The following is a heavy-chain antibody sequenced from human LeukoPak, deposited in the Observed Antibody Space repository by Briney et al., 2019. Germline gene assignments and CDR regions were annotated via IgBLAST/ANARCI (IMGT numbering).Heavy chain of an antibody. V-gene: IGHV3-7*01. J-gene: IGHJ3*02. CDR3: AREIRGGLDAFDI. CDR2: IKQDGSEK. CDR1: GFTFSSYW. D-gene: IGHD3-10*01. Sequence: GGSLRFSCAASGFTFSSYWMSWVRQAQGKGLEWVANIKQDGSEKYYVDSVKGRFTISRDNAKNSLYLQMNSLRAEDTAVYYCAREIRGGLDAFDIWGQGTMVTVSS.